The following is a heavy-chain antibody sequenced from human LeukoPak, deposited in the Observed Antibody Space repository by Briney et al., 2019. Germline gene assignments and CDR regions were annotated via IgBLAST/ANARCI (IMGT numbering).Heavy chain of an antibody. CDR1: GGSISSYY. CDR2: IYYSGST. V-gene: IGHV4-59*08. J-gene: IGHJ5*02. CDR3: ARGGYSSGWYANWFDP. Sequence: SETLSLTCTVSGGSISSYYWSWIRQPPGKGLEWIGYIYYSGSTNYNPSLKSRVTISVDTSKNQFSLKLSSVTAADTAVYYCARGGYSSGWYANWFDPWGQGTLVTVSS. D-gene: IGHD6-19*01.